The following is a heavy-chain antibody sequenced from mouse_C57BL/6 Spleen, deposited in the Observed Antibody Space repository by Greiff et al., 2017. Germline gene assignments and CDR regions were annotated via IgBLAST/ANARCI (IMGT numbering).Heavy chain of an antibody. V-gene: IGHV1-55*01. J-gene: IGHJ3*01. CDR1: GYTFTSYW. D-gene: IGHD2-1*01. Sequence: QVQLQQPGAELVKPGASVKMSCKASGYTFTSYWITWVKQRPGQGLEWIGDISPGSGSTNYNEKFKSKAPLTVDTSSSPASMQLSSLTSEDSAVYYCASRGVYGNPFDYWGQGTLVTVSA. CDR3: ASRGVYGNPFDY. CDR2: ISPGSGST.